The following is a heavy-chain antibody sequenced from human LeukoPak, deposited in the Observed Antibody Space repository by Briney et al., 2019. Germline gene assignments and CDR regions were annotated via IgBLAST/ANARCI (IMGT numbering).Heavy chain of an antibody. D-gene: IGHD3-22*01. Sequence: PGGSLRLSCAASGFTFSDCYMSWIRQAPGKGLEWVSYISSSGSTIYYADSVKGRFTISRDNAKNSLYLQMNSLRAEDTAVYYCARERSYDSASFGAFDIWGQGTMVTVSS. J-gene: IGHJ3*02. CDR3: ARERSYDSASFGAFDI. CDR2: ISSSGSTI. V-gene: IGHV3-11*04. CDR1: GFTFSDCY.